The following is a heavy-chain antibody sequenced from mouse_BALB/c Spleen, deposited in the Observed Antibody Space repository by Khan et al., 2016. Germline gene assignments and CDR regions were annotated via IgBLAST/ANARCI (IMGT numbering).Heavy chain of an antibody. CDR3: ARGYYGSSHVDY. CDR1: GFNIKDTY. D-gene: IGHD1-1*01. J-gene: IGHJ2*01. CDR2: IDPANGNT. Sequence: VQLKESGAELVKPGASVKLSCTASGFNIKDTYMHWVKQRPEQGLEWIGRIDPANGNTKYDPKFQGKATITADTSSNTAYLQLSSLTSEDTAVYYCARGYYGSSHVDYWSQGTTLTVSS. V-gene: IGHV14-3*02.